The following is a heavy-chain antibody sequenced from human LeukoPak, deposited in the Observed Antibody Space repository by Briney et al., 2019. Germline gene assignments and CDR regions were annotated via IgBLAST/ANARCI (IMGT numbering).Heavy chain of an antibody. CDR2: INHSGST. CDR3: ARGAYYDILTGYYTLSYYFDY. D-gene: IGHD3-9*01. Sequence: SETLSLTCAVYGGSFSDYYWSWIRQPPGKGLEWIGEINHSGSTNYNPSLKSRVTISVDTSKNQFSLKLSSVTAADTAVYYCARGAYYDILTGYYTLSYYFDYWGQGTLVTVSS. V-gene: IGHV4-34*01. CDR1: GGSFSDYY. J-gene: IGHJ4*02.